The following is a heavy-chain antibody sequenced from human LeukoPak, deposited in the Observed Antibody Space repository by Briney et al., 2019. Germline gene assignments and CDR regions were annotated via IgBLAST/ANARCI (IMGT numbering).Heavy chain of an antibody. CDR2: IYHSGST. CDR1: GYSISSGYY. Sequence: PSETLSLTCTVSGYSISSGYYWGWIRQPPGKGLEWIGSIYHSGSTYYNPSLKSRVTISVDTSKNQFSLKLSSVTAADTAVYYCARDSRQGYGFYYYYYMDVWGKGTTVTVSS. V-gene: IGHV4-38-2*02. D-gene: IGHD5-18*01. CDR3: ARDSRQGYGFYYYYYMDV. J-gene: IGHJ6*03.